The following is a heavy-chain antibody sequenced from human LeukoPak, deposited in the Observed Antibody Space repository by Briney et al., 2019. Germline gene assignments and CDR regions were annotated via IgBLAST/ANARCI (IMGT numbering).Heavy chain of an antibody. J-gene: IGHJ6*03. Sequence: PSETLSLTCTVSGGSISSYYLSWIRQPAGKGLEWIGRIYTSGSTNYNTSLKSRVTISVDTYKNQFSLKLSSVTAADTAVYYCARVAGIAAAGKMFYYMDVWGKGTTVTVSS. CDR2: IYTSGST. CDR1: GGSISSYY. V-gene: IGHV4-4*07. CDR3: ARVAGIAAAGKMFYYMDV. D-gene: IGHD6-13*01.